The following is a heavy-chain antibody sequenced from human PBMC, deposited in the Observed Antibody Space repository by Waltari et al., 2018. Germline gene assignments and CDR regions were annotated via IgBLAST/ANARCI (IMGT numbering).Heavy chain of an antibody. V-gene: IGHV3-30*18. CDR1: GFTFSSYG. D-gene: IGHD6-19*01. J-gene: IGHJ6*02. CDR3: AKEYSSGWYNYGMDV. CDR2: ISDDGSNK. Sequence: QVQLVESGGGVVQPGRSLRLSCAASGFTFSSYGMHWVRQAPGKGREWVAVISDDGSNKYDADSVKGRFTISRDNSKNTLYLQMNSLRAEDTAVYYCAKEYSSGWYNYGMDVWGQGTTVTVSS.